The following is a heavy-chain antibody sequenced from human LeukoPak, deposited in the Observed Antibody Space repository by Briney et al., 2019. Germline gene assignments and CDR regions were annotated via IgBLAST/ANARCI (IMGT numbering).Heavy chain of an antibody. D-gene: IGHD4-17*01. V-gene: IGHV4-59*08. CDR2: VYYSGAT. Sequence: PSETLSLTCTVSGGSISTYYWSWIRQPPGKGLEWIAYVYYSGATRYNPSLRSRVSLSVATSKNQFSLKLSSVTAADTAVYYCARHDYASPLIYFDSWGQGTLVTVSS. CDR3: ARHDYASPLIYFDS. CDR1: GGSISTYY. J-gene: IGHJ4*02.